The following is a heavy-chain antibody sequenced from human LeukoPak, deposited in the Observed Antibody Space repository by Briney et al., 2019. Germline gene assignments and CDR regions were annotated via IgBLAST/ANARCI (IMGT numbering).Heavy chain of an antibody. CDR1: GYTFTSYA. J-gene: IGHJ5*02. D-gene: IGHD2-2*01. CDR3: ARDRGSTSPLDP. V-gene: IGHV1-3*01. CDR2: INAGNGNT. Sequence: ASVKVSCKASGYTFTSYAMHWVRQAPGQRLEWMGWINAGNGNTKYSQKFQGRVTITRDTSASTAHMELSSLRSEDTAVYYCARDRGSTSPLDPWGQGTLVTVSS.